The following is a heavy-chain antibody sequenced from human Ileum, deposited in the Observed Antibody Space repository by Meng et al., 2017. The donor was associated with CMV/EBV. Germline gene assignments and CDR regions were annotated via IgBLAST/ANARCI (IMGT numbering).Heavy chain of an antibody. CDR2: INPRSGDT. CDR3: ARGSSSGSNWFDP. Sequence: QVLRVQAGAEVKKPGASVKVSCKASGYTFTGYYMRWVRQAPGQGLEWLGWINPRSGDTRYAQNFQGRVTMTRDTSIITAYMDLSSLRSDDTAVYYCARGSSSGSNWFDPWGQGTLVTVSS. CDR1: GYTFTGYY. D-gene: IGHD3-22*01. V-gene: IGHV1-2*02. J-gene: IGHJ5*02.